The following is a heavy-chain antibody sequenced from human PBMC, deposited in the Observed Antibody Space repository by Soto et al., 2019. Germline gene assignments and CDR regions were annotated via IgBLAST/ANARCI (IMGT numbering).Heavy chain of an antibody. CDR3: ARSGYSYGPFDY. D-gene: IGHD5-18*01. V-gene: IGHV1-18*01. Sequence: ASVKVSCKASGYTFSSSAMNWLRQAPGQGLEWMGWINTYNGNRNYAQKFEDRVTMTTATSTNTVYMELNSLRAEDTAMYYCARSGYSYGPFDYWGQGTLVTVSS. J-gene: IGHJ4*02. CDR1: GYTFSSSA. CDR2: INTYNGNR.